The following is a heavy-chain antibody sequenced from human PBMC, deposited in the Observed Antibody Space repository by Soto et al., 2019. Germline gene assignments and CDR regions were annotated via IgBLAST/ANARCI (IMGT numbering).Heavy chain of an antibody. J-gene: IGHJ4*02. Sequence: LALTCAVSGGSICSGGYSWSWIRQPPGKGLKWIGYIYHSGSTYYNRSLKSRVTISVDRSKNQFSLKLSSVTAADTAVYYCARGISAITGSFFDYWGQGTLVTVSS. CDR2: IYHSGST. CDR3: ARGISAITGSFFDY. CDR1: GGSICSGGYS. D-gene: IGHD1-20*01. V-gene: IGHV4-30-2*01.